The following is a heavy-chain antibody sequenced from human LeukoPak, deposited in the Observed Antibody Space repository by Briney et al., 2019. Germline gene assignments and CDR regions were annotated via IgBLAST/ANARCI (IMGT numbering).Heavy chain of an antibody. D-gene: IGHD4-17*01. CDR3: AKAIYGPQYYGMDV. Sequence: GGSLRLSCAASGFTFSYYAMSWVRQAPGKGLEWVSAISGSGDSTYYADSVKGRFTISRDNSKNTLYLQMNSLRVGDTAVYYCAKAIYGPQYYGMDVWGQGTTVTVSS. CDR2: ISGSGDST. J-gene: IGHJ6*02. CDR1: GFTFSYYA. V-gene: IGHV3-23*01.